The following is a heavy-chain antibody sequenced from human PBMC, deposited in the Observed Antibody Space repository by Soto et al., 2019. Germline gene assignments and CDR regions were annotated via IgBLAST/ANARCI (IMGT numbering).Heavy chain of an antibody. Sequence: SETLSLTCTVSGGSISSGGYYWSWIRQHPGKGLEWIGYIYYSGSTYYNPSLKSRVTISVDTSKNQFSLKLSSVTAADTAVYYCARGSPMVRGHAFDPWGQGTLVTVSS. J-gene: IGHJ5*02. CDR1: GGSISSGGYY. D-gene: IGHD3-10*01. CDR2: IYYSGST. CDR3: ARGSPMVRGHAFDP. V-gene: IGHV4-31*03.